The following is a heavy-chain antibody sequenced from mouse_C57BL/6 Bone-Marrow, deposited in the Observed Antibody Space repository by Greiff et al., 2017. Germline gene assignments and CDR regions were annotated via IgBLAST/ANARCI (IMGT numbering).Heavy chain of an antibody. J-gene: IGHJ1*03. CDR3: ARYPYYYGSSYNGYFDV. CDR2: IRNKANGYTT. Sequence: EVHLVESGGGLVQPGGSLSLSCAASGFTFTDYYMSWVRQPPGKALEWLGFIRNKANGYTTEYSASVKGRFTISRDNSQSILYLQMNALRAEDSATYYCARYPYYYGSSYNGYFDVWGTGTTVTVSS. CDR1: GFTFTDYY. D-gene: IGHD1-1*01. V-gene: IGHV7-3*01.